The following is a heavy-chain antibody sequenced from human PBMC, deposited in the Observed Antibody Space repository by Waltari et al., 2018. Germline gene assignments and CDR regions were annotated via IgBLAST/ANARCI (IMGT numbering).Heavy chain of an antibody. CDR1: GYSISSGYY. CDR3: ARGGGATGWFDP. D-gene: IGHD1-26*01. J-gene: IGHJ5*02. V-gene: IGHV4-38-2*01. CDR2: IYHSGST. Sequence: QVQLQESGPGLVKPSETLSLTCAVSGYSISSGYYWGWIRQPPGQGLEWIGSIYHSGSTYYNPSLKSRVTISVDTSKNQFSLKLSSVTAADTAVYYCARGGGATGWFDPWGQGTLVTVSS.